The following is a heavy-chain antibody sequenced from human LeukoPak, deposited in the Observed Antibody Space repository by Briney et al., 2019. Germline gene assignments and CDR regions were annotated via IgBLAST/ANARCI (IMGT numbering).Heavy chain of an antibody. CDR3: ARDGAVDTAMVTVGWFDP. V-gene: IGHV1-8*01. CDR2: MNPNSGNT. D-gene: IGHD5-18*01. J-gene: IGHJ5*02. CDR1: GYTFSSHD. Sequence: GASVRVSCKASGYTFSSHDINWVRQATGQGLEWMGWMNPNSGNTGFAKNFQGRATITRDTSISTAYMELSSLRSEDTAVYYCARDGAVDTAMVTVGWFDPWGQGTLVTVSS.